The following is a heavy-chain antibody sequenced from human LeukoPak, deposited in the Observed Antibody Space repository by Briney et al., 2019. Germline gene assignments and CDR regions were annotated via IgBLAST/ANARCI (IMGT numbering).Heavy chain of an antibody. V-gene: IGHV4-34*01. CDR3: ARGGYSYGYVINWYFNL. D-gene: IGHD5-18*01. J-gene: IGHJ2*01. CDR1: GGSFSGYY. CDR2: INHSGST. Sequence: SETLSLTCAVYGGSFSGYYWSWIRQPPGKGLEWIGEINHSGSTNYNPPLKSRVTISVDTSKNQFSLKLSSVTAADTAVYYCARGGYSYGYVINWYFNLWGRGTLVTVSS.